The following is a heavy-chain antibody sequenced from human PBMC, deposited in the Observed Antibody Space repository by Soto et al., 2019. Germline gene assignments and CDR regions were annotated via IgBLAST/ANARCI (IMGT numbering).Heavy chain of an antibody. D-gene: IGHD4-17*01. J-gene: IGHJ4*02. CDR2: ISYDGSNK. CDR1: GFTFSNYG. CDR3: AKPLTTSIKAPFDY. Sequence: GGSLRLSCAASGFTFSNYGMHWVRQAPGKGLEWVAVISYDGSNKYYADSVKGRFTISRDSSTNTLSLQMNSLSAEDTAVYYCAKPLTTSIKAPFDYWGQGTLVTVSS. V-gene: IGHV3-30*18.